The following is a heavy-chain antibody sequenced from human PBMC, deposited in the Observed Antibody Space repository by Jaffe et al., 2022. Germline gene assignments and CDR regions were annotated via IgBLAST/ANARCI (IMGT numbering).Heavy chain of an antibody. Sequence: QVQLVESGGGVVQPGGSLRLSCASSGFHFVHWLRQAPGKGLEWVAFIDFHGTSKYYGDSVRGRFTISGDKSETTVYLLMNNLRTEDTAVYYCAKEDITVVGPGWFDPWGQGTLVTVSS. V-gene: IGHV3-30*02. CDR3: AKEDITVVGPGWFDP. J-gene: IGHJ5*02. CDR1: GFHF. D-gene: IGHD2-15*01. CDR2: IDFHGTSK.